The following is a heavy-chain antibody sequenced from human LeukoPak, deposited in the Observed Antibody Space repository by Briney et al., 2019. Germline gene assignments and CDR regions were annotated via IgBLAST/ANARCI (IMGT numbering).Heavy chain of an antibody. CDR3: AKDRMKWRVAAASTEY. D-gene: IGHD2-2*01. CDR1: GFIFSSYA. CDR2: LSGSGGNT. Sequence: GGSPRLSCAASGFIFSSYAMSWVRQAPGKGLEWVSALSGSGGNTYYADSVKGRFTISRDNSKSTLYLQMNSLRGDDTAVYYCAKDRMKWRVAAASTEYWGRGTLVTVST. J-gene: IGHJ4*02. V-gene: IGHV3-23*01.